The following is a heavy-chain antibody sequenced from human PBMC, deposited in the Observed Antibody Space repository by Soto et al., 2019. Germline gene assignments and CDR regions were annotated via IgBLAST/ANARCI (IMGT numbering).Heavy chain of an antibody. J-gene: IGHJ4*02. CDR2: IFHSGTT. V-gene: IGHV4-38-2*01. CDR3: ARLLDDSRGYYYFDY. D-gene: IGHD3-22*01. CDR1: GYSISSGYY. Sequence: SETLSLTCAASGYSISSGYYWGWIGQPPGKGLEWLGSIFHSGTTYDNPSLKSRVTISVDMPNNQFSMKLTSVTAPDTAVYYCARLLDDSRGYYYFDYWGQGTLVTVS.